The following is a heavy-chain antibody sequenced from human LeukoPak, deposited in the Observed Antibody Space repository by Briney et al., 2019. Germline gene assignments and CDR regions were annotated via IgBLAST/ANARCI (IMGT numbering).Heavy chain of an antibody. J-gene: IGHJ4*02. Sequence: SETLSLTCTVPGGSISSGDYYWSWIRQPPGKGLEWIGYIYYSGSTYYNPSLKSRVTISVDTSKNQFSLKLSSVTAADTAVYYCARGRGHYGSGSYYPYYFDYWGQGTLVTVSS. CDR2: IYYSGST. D-gene: IGHD3-10*01. V-gene: IGHV4-30-4*01. CDR1: GGSISSGDYY. CDR3: ARGRGHYGSGSYYPYYFDY.